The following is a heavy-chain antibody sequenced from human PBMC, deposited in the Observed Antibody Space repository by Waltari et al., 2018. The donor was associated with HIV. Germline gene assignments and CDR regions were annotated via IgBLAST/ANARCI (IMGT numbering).Heavy chain of an antibody. CDR3: ARFLWFGELLSHDAFDV. D-gene: IGHD3-10*01. CDR2: INAGSGDT. CDR1: GYSFTSYA. Sequence: QVQLVQSGAEVKKPGASMKLSSKASGYSFTSYAIHWVRQAPGQRLEWMGWINAGSGDTKFSQKFQGRITITRDTSANRAYMELSSLRSEDTAVYYCARFLWFGELLSHDAFDVWGQGTMVTVSS. J-gene: IGHJ3*01. V-gene: IGHV1-3*01.